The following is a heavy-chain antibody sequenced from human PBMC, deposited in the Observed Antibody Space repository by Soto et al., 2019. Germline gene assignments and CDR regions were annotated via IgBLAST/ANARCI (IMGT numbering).Heavy chain of an antibody. J-gene: IGHJ4*02. CDR3: ARGTAAGTSVPFDY. V-gene: IGHV3-21*01. D-gene: IGHD6-13*01. CDR1: GFTFSSYS. Sequence: PGGSLRLSCAASGFTFSSYSMNWVRQAPGKGLEWVSSISSSSSYIYYADSVRGRFTISRDNAENSLYLQMNSLRAEDTAVYYCARGTAAGTSVPFDYWGQGTLVTVSS. CDR2: ISSSSSYI.